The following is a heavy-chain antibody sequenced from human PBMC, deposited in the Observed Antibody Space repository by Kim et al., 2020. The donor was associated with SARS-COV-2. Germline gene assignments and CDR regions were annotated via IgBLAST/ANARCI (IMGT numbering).Heavy chain of an antibody. CDR1: GYTFTGYY. J-gene: IGHJ6*02. Sequence: ASVKVSYKASGYTFTGYYMHWVRQAPGQGLEWMGWINPNSGVTNYAQKFQGWVTMTRDTSISTAYMELSRLRSDDTAVYYCARETVVVPASGDYYYGMDVWGQGTTVTVSS. CDR3: ARETVVVPASGDYYYGMDV. V-gene: IGHV1-2*04. D-gene: IGHD2-2*01. CDR2: INPNSGVT.